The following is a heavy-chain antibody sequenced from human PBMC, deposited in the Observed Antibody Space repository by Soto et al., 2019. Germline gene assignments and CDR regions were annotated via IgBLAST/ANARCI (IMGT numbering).Heavy chain of an antibody. CDR3: ARDDGFGELYYFDY. Sequence: QVQLVQSGAEVKKPGSSVKVSCKASGGTFSSYTISWVRQAPGQGLEWMGRIIPILGIANYAQKFQGRVTITADKSTSTAYMELSGLRSEDTAVYYCARDDGFGELYYFDYWGQGTLVTVSS. D-gene: IGHD3-10*01. CDR2: IIPILGIA. V-gene: IGHV1-69*08. J-gene: IGHJ4*02. CDR1: GGTFSSYT.